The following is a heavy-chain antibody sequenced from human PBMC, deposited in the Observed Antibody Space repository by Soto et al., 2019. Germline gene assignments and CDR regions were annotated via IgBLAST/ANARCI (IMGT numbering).Heavy chain of an antibody. CDR3: ARARAGATIFGVVTLYYFDY. J-gene: IGHJ4*02. CDR2: IYYSGST. CDR1: GGSISSYY. Sequence: SETLCLPYTVAGGSISSYYWSWIRQPPGKGLEWIGYIYYSGSTNYNPSLKSRVTISVDTSKNQFSLKLSSVTAADTAVYYCARARAGATIFGVVTLYYFDYWGQGTLVTVSS. V-gene: IGHV4-59*01. D-gene: IGHD3-3*01.